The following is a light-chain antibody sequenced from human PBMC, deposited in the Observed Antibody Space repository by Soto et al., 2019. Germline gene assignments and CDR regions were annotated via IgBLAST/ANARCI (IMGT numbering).Light chain of an antibody. Sequence: DIQMTQSPSSLSASVGDRVTISCRASQNISIYLNWYQQKPGKAPKLLIYAAPSLQSGVPSRFSADGSGTDFTLTISSLQPEDFATYCCQQSSSTPPFTFGPGTKVDIK. CDR2: AAP. CDR3: QQSSSTPPFT. V-gene: IGKV1-39*01. CDR1: QNISIY. J-gene: IGKJ3*01.